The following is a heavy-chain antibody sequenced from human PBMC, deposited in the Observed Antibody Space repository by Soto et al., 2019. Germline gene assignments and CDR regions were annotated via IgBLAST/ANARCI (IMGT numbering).Heavy chain of an antibody. D-gene: IGHD3-10*01. V-gene: IGHV3-21*01. J-gene: IGHJ4*02. CDR1: ASTSAFT. CDR3: ARAPVLLQFSPDYFAY. Sequence: PGWSLRLSCDASASTSAFTMNWVRQAPGKGLEGVSSISSSSTYMHYADSVKGRFTISRDNAKNSLYLQMDSLRAEDTAVYYCARAPVLLQFSPDYFAYWGQGTLVTVSS. CDR2: ISSSSTYM.